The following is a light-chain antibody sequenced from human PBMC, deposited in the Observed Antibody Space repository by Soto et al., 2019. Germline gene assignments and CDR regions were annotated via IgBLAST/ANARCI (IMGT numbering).Light chain of an antibody. CDR3: QQYNSHEDIA. Sequence: DIQITESPSTLSASVGDRVTITCRASQSITSWLAWYQQKPGKAPNLLIYDASSLQSGVPSRFGGSGSGTEFTLTISSLQPDDSATYYCQQYNSHEDIAFGRGTKVDIK. CDR1: QSITSW. V-gene: IGKV1-5*01. J-gene: IGKJ4*01. CDR2: DAS.